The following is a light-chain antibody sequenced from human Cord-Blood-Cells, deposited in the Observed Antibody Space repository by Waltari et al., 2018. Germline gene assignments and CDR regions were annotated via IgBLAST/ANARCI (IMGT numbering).Light chain of an antibody. CDR3: QQRSNWPPLT. J-gene: IGKJ4*01. Sequence: EIVLTQSPATLSLSPGERATLSCRASPSVSSYLAWYQQKPGQAPRLRIYDASNRATGILARFSGSGSGTDFTLTISSLEPEDFAVYYCQQRSNWPPLTFGGGTKVEIK. CDR1: PSVSSY. CDR2: DAS. V-gene: IGKV3-11*01.